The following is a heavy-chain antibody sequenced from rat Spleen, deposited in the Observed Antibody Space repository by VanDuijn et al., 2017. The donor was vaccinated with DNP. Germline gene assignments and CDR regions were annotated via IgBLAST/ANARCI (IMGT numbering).Heavy chain of an antibody. CDR1: GFTFSYYG. CDR2: ISASGGST. V-gene: IGHV5S11*01. CDR3: ARLTYGGSHYFDY. D-gene: IGHD1-11*01. J-gene: IGHJ2*01. Sequence: EVQLVESGGGLVQPGRSLKLSCAASGFTFSYYGMAWVRQAPKKGLEWVASISASGGSTSYRDSVKGRFTISRDNAKSTLYLQMDSLRSEETATYYCARLTYGGSHYFDYWGQGVMVTVSS.